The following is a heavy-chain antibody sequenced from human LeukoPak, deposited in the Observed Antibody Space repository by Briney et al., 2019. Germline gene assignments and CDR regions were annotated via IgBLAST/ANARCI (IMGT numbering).Heavy chain of an antibody. CDR1: GFTFSSYA. J-gene: IGHJ3*02. Sequence: GSLRLSCAASGFTFSSYAMSWVRQAPGKGLEWVSGINGSGGRTYYADSVKGRLTISRDNSKSTLYLQMNSLRAEDTAVYYCAKGGLVHAFDIWGQGTMVTVSS. D-gene: IGHD3-22*01. V-gene: IGHV3-23*01. CDR3: AKGGLVHAFDI. CDR2: INGSGGRT.